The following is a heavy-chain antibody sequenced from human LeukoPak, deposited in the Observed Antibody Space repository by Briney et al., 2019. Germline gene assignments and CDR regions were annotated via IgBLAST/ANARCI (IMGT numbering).Heavy chain of an antibody. CDR2: IWYDGSNK. CDR3: ARVGGSGSYGDAFDI. Sequence: PGGSLRLSCAASGFTFSSYGMHWVRQAPGKGLEWVAVIWYDGSNKYYADSVKSRFTISRDNSKNTLYLQMNSLGAEDTAVYYCARVGGSGSYGDAFDIWGQGTMVTVSS. D-gene: IGHD1-26*01. J-gene: IGHJ3*02. V-gene: IGHV3-33*01. CDR1: GFTFSSYG.